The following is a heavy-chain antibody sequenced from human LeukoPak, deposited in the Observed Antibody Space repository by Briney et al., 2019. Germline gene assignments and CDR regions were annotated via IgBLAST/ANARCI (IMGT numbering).Heavy chain of an antibody. CDR2: ISHSGST. CDR3: ARESDYYDSSGYFDY. V-gene: IGHV4-59*01. CDR1: GGSISTYY. J-gene: IGHJ4*02. Sequence: SETLSLTCTASGGSISTYYWSWIRQPPGKGLEWLAYISHSGSTNFNPSLKSRVTISVDTSMNQFSLKLSSVTAADTAVYYCARESDYYDSSGYFDYWGQGTLVTVSS. D-gene: IGHD3-22*01.